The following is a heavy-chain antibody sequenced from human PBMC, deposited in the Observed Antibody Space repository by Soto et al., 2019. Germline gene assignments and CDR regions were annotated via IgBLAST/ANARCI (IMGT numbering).Heavy chain of an antibody. CDR2: ISINGGST. D-gene: IGHD5-12*01. CDR3: VKISGYGGNPFDY. V-gene: IGHV3-64D*08. CDR1: GFTFRNYA. J-gene: IGHJ4*02. Sequence: GGSLRLSCSASGFTFRNYAMHWVRQAPGKGLEYVSTISINGGSTYYADSVKGRFTISRDNSKNTLYLQMSSLRPEDTAVYYCVKISGYGGNPFDYWGQGNLVTVSS.